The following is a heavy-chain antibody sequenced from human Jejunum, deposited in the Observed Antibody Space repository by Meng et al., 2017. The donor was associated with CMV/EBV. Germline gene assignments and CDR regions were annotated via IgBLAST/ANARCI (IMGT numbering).Heavy chain of an antibody. D-gene: IGHD3-10*01. J-gene: IGHJ5*02. V-gene: IGHV3-23*01. CDR3: AKGPAFYFVSGSSNWFDP. Sequence: FNCSIYAMSWVRQAPGKGLECVSDISANGGRTHYADFVKGRFTISRDNSKNTLTLQMNSLRAEDTALYYCAKGPAFYFVSGSSNWFDPWGQGTLVTVSS. CDR2: ISANGGRT. CDR1: FNCSIYA.